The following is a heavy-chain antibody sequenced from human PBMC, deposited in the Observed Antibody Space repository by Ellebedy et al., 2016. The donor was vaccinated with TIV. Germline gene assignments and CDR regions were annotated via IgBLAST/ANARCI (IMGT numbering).Heavy chain of an antibody. Sequence: GESLKISCAGSGFTFSSHAMSRVRQAPGKRLEWGSGISGNGGSTYYADSLKGRFTISRDDARNSLYLQMNSLRAEDTAVYYCARSGELDSWGQGTLVTVSS. J-gene: IGHJ4*02. CDR2: ISGNGGST. CDR3: ARSGELDS. CDR1: GFTFSSHA. V-gene: IGHV3-23*01. D-gene: IGHD1-26*01.